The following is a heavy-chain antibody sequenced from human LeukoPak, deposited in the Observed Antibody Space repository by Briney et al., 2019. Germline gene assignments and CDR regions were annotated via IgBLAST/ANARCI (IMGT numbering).Heavy chain of an antibody. CDR3: TTQHYDILTGYPYYFDY. Sequence: GGSLRLSCAASGFTLSNAWMSWVRQAPGKGLEWVGRIKSKTDGGTTDYAAPVKGRFTISRDDSKNTLYLQMNSLKTEDTAVYYCTTQHYDILTGYPYYFDYWGQGTLVTVSS. D-gene: IGHD3-9*01. J-gene: IGHJ4*02. CDR2: IKSKTDGGTT. V-gene: IGHV3-15*01. CDR1: GFTLSNAW.